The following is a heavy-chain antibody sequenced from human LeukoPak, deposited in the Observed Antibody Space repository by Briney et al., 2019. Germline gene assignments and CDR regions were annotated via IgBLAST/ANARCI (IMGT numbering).Heavy chain of an antibody. D-gene: IGHD6-6*01. CDR2: ISSSGSTI. CDR1: GFTYSSYE. J-gene: IGHJ4*02. V-gene: IGHV3-48*03. Sequence: GGSLRLSCAASGFTYSSYEMNWVRQAPGKGLEWVSYISSSGSTIYYADSVKGRFTISRDNAKNSLYLQMNSLRAEDTAVYYCARDRIAARRIGSDYWGQGTLVTVSS. CDR3: ARDRIAARRIGSDY.